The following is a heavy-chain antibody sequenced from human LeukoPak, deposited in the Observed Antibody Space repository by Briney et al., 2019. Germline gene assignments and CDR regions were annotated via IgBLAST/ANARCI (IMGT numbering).Heavy chain of an antibody. CDR2: INTDGCST. CDR3: ASGGSGSYGY. J-gene: IGHJ4*02. CDR1: GFTFSTYW. D-gene: IGHD3-10*01. Sequence: GGSLRLSCAASGFTFSTYWMHWVRRAPGKGLVWVSRINTDGCSTSYADSVKGRFTISRDNAKDTLYLQMNSLRAEDTAVYYCASGGSGSYGYWGQGTLVTVSS. V-gene: IGHV3-74*01.